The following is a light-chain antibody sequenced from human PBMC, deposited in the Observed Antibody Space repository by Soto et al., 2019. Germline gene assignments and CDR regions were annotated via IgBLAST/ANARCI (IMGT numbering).Light chain of an antibody. J-gene: IGKJ1*01. CDR3: QQFNSYPPT. CDR1: QGIGSF. CDR2: SAS. Sequence: DIQLTQSPSFRSASLGDRVSITCQASQGIGSFLAWYQQKPGIAPRLLIYSASTLQSGVSLRFSGSGSGTAFTLTFSSLQSEDFATYYCQQFNSYPPTFGQGTKLEIK. V-gene: IGKV1-9*01.